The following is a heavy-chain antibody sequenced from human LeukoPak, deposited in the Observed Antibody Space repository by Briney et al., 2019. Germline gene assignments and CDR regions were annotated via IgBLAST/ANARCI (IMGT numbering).Heavy chain of an antibody. D-gene: IGHD3-10*01. CDR3: ARGEYYGSGSYNAFDM. CDR1: GGSITSAGYY. V-gene: IGHV4-31*03. Sequence: KASETLSLTCTVSGGSITSAGYYWSWIRQHPGKGLDWIGYIYDSGRTYYNPSLKSRVTISVDTSKNQFSLKLSPVTAADTAVYYCARGEYYGSGSYNAFDMWGQGTLVTVSS. CDR2: IYDSGRT. J-gene: IGHJ3*02.